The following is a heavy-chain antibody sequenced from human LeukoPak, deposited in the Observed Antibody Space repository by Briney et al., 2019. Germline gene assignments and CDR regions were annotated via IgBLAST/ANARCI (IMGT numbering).Heavy chain of an antibody. D-gene: IGHD3-22*01. CDR1: GDSLSNDNYY. CDR3: ARHVHHSSGFEYYFDY. Sequence: SETLSLTCIVSGDSLSNDNYYWGWIRQPPGKGLEWIGSVYYSGSTYYNPSLKSRITMSVGTSKSQFSLNLSSVTAADTAVYYCARHVHHSSGFEYYFDYWGQGTLVTVSS. J-gene: IGHJ4*02. V-gene: IGHV4-39*01. CDR2: VYYSGST.